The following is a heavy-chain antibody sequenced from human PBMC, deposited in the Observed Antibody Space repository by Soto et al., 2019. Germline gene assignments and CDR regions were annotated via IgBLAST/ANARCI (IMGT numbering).Heavy chain of an antibody. D-gene: IGHD6-6*01. J-gene: IGHJ4*02. CDR1: GGTFSSYA. V-gene: IGHV1-69*01. CDR2: IIPIFGTA. Sequence: QVQLVQSGAEVKKPGSSVKVSCKASGGTFSSYAISWVRQAPGQGLEWMGGIIPIFGTANYAQKFQGRVTITADEYTSTAYMELSSLRSEDTAVYYCARDLGFEYSSSSALDYWGQGTLVTVSS. CDR3: ARDLGFEYSSSSALDY.